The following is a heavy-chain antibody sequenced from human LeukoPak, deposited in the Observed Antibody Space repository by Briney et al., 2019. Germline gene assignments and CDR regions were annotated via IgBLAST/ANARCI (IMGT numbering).Heavy chain of an antibody. CDR1: GGSISSYY. CDR2: IYTSGST. V-gene: IGHV4-4*07. CDR3: AREVTTGIASAGRVDY. D-gene: IGHD6-13*01. Sequence: SETLSLTCTVSGGSISSYYWSWIRQPAGKGLEWIGRIYTSGSTNYNPSLKSRVTMSVDTSKNQFSLKLSSVTAADAAVNYCAREVTTGIASAGRVDYWGQGTLVTVSS. J-gene: IGHJ4*02.